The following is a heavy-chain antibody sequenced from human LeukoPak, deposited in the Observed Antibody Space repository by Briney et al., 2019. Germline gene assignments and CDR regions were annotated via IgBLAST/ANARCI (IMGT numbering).Heavy chain of an antibody. J-gene: IGHJ6*02. Sequence: PSGTLSLTCTVSGGSISSYYWSWIRQPPGKGLEWIGYIYYSGSPNYNPSLKSRVTISVDASKNQFSPKLSSVTAADTAVYYCARVRGSGWYIDYYYGMDVWGQGTTVTVSS. V-gene: IGHV4-59*01. CDR3: ARVRGSGWYIDYYYGMDV. D-gene: IGHD6-19*01. CDR1: GGSISSYY. CDR2: IYYSGSP.